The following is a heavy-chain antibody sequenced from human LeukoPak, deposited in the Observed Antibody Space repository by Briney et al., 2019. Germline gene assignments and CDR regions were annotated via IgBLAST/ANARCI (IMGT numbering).Heavy chain of an antibody. D-gene: IGHD2-2*01. CDR3: ARLAVPPGNRGWYYEH. CDR1: EFIFSNYW. V-gene: IGHV3-7*03. J-gene: IGHJ4*02. Sequence: PGGSLRLSCVASEFIFSNYWMSWVRQGPGEGPEWGANINQGGSEKYYVDSVRGRFTISRDNAKKSLDLQMNSLRVEDTATYYCARLAVPPGNRGWYYEHWGQGTLVTVSS. CDR2: INQGGSEK.